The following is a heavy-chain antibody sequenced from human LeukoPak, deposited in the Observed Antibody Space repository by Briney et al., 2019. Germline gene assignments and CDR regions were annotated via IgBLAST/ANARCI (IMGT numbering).Heavy chain of an antibody. D-gene: IGHD2-8*02. Sequence: GGSLKLSCATSGFTFSGSAMHWVRQASGEGLEWIGRIRSKANNYATVYAASVKGRFIISRDDSNTAYLQMNSLKTEDTAMYYCTRHAAGGDTGGYPSDYWGQETLVTVSS. J-gene: IGHJ4*02. CDR2: IRSKANNYAT. V-gene: IGHV3-73*01. CDR1: GFTFSGSA. CDR3: TRHAAGGDTGGYPSDY.